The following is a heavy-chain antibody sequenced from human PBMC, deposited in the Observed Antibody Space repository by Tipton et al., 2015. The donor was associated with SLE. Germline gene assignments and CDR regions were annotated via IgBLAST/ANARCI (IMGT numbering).Heavy chain of an antibody. V-gene: IGHV4-61*02. CDR1: GGSISSGGYY. J-gene: IGHJ6*02. CDR3: ARHKGVVYFYHYDGLDV. D-gene: IGHD3-3*01. CDR2: FYISGST. Sequence: TLSLTCTVSGGSISSGGYYWNWIRQTAGKGLEWIGRFYISGSTNYNPALNSRVTISVDASKNQFSLEVNSVSAADTAVYYCARHKGVVYFYHYDGLDVWGHGTTVTVSS.